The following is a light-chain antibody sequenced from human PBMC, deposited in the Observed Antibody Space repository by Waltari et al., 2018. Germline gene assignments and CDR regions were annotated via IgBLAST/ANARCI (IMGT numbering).Light chain of an antibody. CDR2: GAS. CDR3: QHYGGSPRT. V-gene: IGKV3-20*01. Sequence: DIVLTQSPGTLSLSPGERATLSCRASQRVTTSYLGWYQQKPGQAPRLLIYGASSRATGGPDRFSGSGSGTDFTLTISKLEPEDFGLYYCQHYGGSPRTFGQGTKVEIK. CDR1: QRVTTSY. J-gene: IGKJ1*01.